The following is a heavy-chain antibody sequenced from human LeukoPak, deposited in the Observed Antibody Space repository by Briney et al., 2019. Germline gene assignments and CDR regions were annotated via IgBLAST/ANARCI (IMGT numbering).Heavy chain of an antibody. Sequence: PSETLSLTCTVSGGSISTSNYYWGWIRQPPGKGLEWIGNIFYSGSTNYNPSLKSRVTISVDTSKNQFSLKLSSVTAADTAVYYCARAGTVTTEGVNPSPNFDYWGQGTLVTVSS. CDR3: ARAGTVTTEGVNPSPNFDY. J-gene: IGHJ4*02. V-gene: IGHV4-39*07. D-gene: IGHD4-17*01. CDR2: IFYSGST. CDR1: GGSISTSNYY.